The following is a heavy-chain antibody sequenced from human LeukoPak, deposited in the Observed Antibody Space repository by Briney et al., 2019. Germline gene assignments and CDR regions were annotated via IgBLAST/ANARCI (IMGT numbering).Heavy chain of an antibody. CDR2: ISSSSRYT. Sequence: GGSLRLSCAASGLTFSDYYMAWIRQAPGKGLEWVSYISSSSRYTNYADSMKGRFTISRDNAKNSLYLQMNSLRAEDTAVYFCVRSADSYGTRGDYWGQGTLVTVSS. J-gene: IGHJ4*02. V-gene: IGHV3-11*03. CDR3: VRSADSYGTRGDY. D-gene: IGHD5-18*01. CDR1: GLTFSDYY.